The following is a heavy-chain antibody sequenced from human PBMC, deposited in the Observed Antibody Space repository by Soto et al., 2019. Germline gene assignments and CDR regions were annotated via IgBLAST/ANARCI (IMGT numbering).Heavy chain of an antibody. V-gene: IGHV1-69*13. CDR3: AKDIITMVRGPFDY. CDR2: IIPIFGTA. CDR1: GGTFSSYA. Sequence: ASVKVSCKASGGTFSSYAISWVRQAPGQGLEWMGGIIPIFGTANYAQKFQGRVTITADESTSTAYMELSSLRSEDTAVYYCAKDIITMVRGPFDYWGQGTLVTVSS. D-gene: IGHD3-10*01. J-gene: IGHJ4*02.